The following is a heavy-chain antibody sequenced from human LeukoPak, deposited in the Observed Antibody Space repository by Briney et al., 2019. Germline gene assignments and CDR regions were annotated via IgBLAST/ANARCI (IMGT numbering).Heavy chain of an antibody. V-gene: IGHV3-48*04. Sequence: PGGSLRLSCAASGFSFSSYSMNWVRQAPRKGLEWLSYISNTSSTIHYADSMRGRFTIFRDNAKNSLYLQMNSLRAGDTAVYYCARDRVGYGSGVIDYWGQGTLVTVSS. CDR2: ISNTSSTI. J-gene: IGHJ4*02. CDR1: GFSFSSYS. CDR3: ARDRVGYGSGVIDY. D-gene: IGHD3-10*01.